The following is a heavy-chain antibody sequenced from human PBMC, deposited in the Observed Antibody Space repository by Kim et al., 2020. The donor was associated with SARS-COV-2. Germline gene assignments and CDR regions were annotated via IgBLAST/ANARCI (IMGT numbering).Heavy chain of an antibody. CDR1: GFTFSSYS. J-gene: IGHJ4*02. CDR2: ISSSSSYI. D-gene: IGHD5-18*01. CDR3: ARDPGKRIQHLYYFDY. Sequence: GGSLRLSCAASGFTFSSYSMNWVRQAPGKGLEWVSSISSSSSYIYYADSVKGRFTISRDNAKNSLYLQMNSLRAEDTAVYYCARDPGKRIQHLYYFDYWGQGTLVTVSS. V-gene: IGHV3-21*01.